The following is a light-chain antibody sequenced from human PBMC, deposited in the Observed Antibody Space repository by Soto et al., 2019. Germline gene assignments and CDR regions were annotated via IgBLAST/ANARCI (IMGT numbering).Light chain of an antibody. J-gene: IGLJ1*01. Sequence: QSVLTQTPSASGTPGQRVTISCSGSNSNMGRNYVYWYQQVPGTAPKLLMYRNDVRPSGVPDRFTGSKSGNTAFLTVSGLQAEDEADYYCLSYADTAYVFGTGTQLTVL. CDR1: NSNMGRNY. V-gene: IGLV1-47*01. CDR3: LSYADTAYV. CDR2: RND.